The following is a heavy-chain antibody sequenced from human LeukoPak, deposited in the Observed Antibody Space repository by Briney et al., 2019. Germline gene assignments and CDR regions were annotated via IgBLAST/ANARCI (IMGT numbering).Heavy chain of an antibody. CDR2: ISAYNGNT. Sequence: ASVKVSCKASGYTFTSYGISWVRQAPGQGLEWMGWISAYNGNTNYAQKLQGRVTMTTDTSTSTAYMELRSLRSDDTAVYYCARDHLYGSGSYFSNLDPWGQGTLVTVSS. J-gene: IGHJ5*02. V-gene: IGHV1-18*01. CDR1: GYTFTSYG. D-gene: IGHD3-10*01. CDR3: ARDHLYGSGSYFSNLDP.